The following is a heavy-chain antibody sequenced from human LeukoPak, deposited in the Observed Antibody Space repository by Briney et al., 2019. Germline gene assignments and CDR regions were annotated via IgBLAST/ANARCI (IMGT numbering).Heavy chain of an antibody. V-gene: IGHV1-69*06. CDR1: GGPFSSYA. CDR3: ASPRALYCSSTSCQTANGAFDI. Sequence: PGSSVKVSCKASGGPFSSYAISWVRQAPGQGLEWMGGIIPIFGTANYAQKFQGRVTITADKSTSTAYMELSSLRSEDTAVYYCASPRALYCSSTSCQTANGAFDIWGQGTMVTVSS. CDR2: IIPIFGTA. J-gene: IGHJ3*02. D-gene: IGHD2-2*01.